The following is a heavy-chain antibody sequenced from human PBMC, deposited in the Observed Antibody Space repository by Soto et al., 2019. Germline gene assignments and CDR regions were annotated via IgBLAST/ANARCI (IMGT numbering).Heavy chain of an antibody. V-gene: IGHV4-39*07. CDR2: ISYSGST. J-gene: IGHJ4*02. CDR1: GGSISSDSYY. Sequence: SETLSLTCTVSGGSISSDSYYWGWIRQSPEKGLEWIASISYSGSTYYNPTLKSRLTISVDTSKNQFSLKLSSVTAADTAVYYCARMNYYDTSGYPFDYWGQGMMVTVSS. D-gene: IGHD3-22*01. CDR3: ARMNYYDTSGYPFDY.